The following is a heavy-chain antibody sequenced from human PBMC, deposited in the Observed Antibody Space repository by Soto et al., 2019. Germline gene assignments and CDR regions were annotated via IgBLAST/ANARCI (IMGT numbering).Heavy chain of an antibody. CDR3: ARFQNYDILTGYRIDYYYYGMDV. V-gene: IGHV3-30*03. D-gene: IGHD3-9*01. Sequence: PGGSLRLSCAASGFTFSSYGMHWVRQAPGKGLEWVAVISYDGSNKYYADSVKGRFTISRDNAKNSLYLQMNSLRAEDTAVYYCARFQNYDILTGYRIDYYYYGMDVWGQGTTVTVSS. J-gene: IGHJ6*02. CDR1: GFTFSSYG. CDR2: ISYDGSNK.